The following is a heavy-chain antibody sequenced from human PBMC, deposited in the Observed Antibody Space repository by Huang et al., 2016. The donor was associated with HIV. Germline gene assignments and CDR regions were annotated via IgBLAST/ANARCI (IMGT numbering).Heavy chain of an antibody. Sequence: QLHLQQSGPGLVRLSETLSLICTVSGGSITSSNHYWGWIRQTPGKGLEWIGNFYYSGDAYYTPSLKNRVSISRDTAKGQFSLRLGSVIATDTAVYYCASGEYGKNAYDIWGQGTVVTVSA. D-gene: IGHD2-2*01. V-gene: IGHV4-39*01. CDR2: FYYSGDA. CDR3: ASGEYGKNAYDI. CDR1: GGSITSSNHY. J-gene: IGHJ3*02.